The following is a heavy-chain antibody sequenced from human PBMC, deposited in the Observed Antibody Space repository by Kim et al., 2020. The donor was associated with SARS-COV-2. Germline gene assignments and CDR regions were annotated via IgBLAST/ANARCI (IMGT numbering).Heavy chain of an antibody. D-gene: IGHD3-9*01. J-gene: IGHJ6*01. CDR2: IYYIGST. CDR1: GGSISSSSYY. CDR3: ASPYGYIMRWYLTGGM. Sequence: SETLSLTCTVSGGSISSSSYYWGWIRQPPGKGLEWIGSIYYIGSTYYNPSLKSRVTISVDTSKNQFSLKLRSVTAADTAVSYCASPYGYIMRWYLTGGM. V-gene: IGHV4-39*01.